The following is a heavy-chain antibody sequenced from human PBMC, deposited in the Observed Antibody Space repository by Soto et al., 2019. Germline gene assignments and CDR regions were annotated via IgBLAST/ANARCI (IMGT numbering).Heavy chain of an antibody. J-gene: IGHJ4*02. V-gene: IGHV3-23*01. CDR3: AKTVYYYDSSGYYSPFDY. Sequence: GGSLRLSCAASGFTFSSYAMSWVRQAPGKGLEWVSAISGSGGSTYYADSVKGRFTISRDNSKNTLYLQMNSLRAEDTAVYYCAKTVYYYDSSGYYSPFDYWGQGTLVTVSS. D-gene: IGHD3-22*01. CDR1: GFTFSSYA. CDR2: ISGSGGST.